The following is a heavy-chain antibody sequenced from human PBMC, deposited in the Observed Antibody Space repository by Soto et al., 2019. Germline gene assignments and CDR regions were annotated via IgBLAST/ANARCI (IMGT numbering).Heavy chain of an antibody. D-gene: IGHD6-19*01. J-gene: IGHJ5*02. CDR1: GFTVSSNY. V-gene: IGHV3-53*01. CDR2: IYSGGST. Sequence: GGSLRLSCAASGFTVSSNYMSWVRQAPGKGLEWVSVIYSGGSTYYADSVKGRFTISRDNSKNTLYLQMNSLRAEDTAVYYCARDPGVAGGYNWFDPWGQGTLVTVSS. CDR3: ARDPGVAGGYNWFDP.